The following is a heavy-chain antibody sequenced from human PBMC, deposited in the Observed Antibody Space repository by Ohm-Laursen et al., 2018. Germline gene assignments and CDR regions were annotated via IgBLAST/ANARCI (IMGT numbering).Heavy chain of an antibody. CDR3: ARDRSRS. Sequence: SLRLSCSASDFTVSSNYMSWVRQAPGKGLEWVSVIYTGGSTYYADSVKGRFSISRDNAKNTLYLEMNSLRAEDTAVYYCARDRSRSWGQGTLVTVSS. CDR2: IYTGGST. D-gene: IGHD6-13*01. J-gene: IGHJ5*02. V-gene: IGHV3-53*01. CDR1: DFTVSSNY.